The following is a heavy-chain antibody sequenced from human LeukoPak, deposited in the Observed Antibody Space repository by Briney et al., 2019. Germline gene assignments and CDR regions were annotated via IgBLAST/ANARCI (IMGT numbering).Heavy chain of an antibody. J-gene: IGHJ4*02. CDR3: AKVWVVGATLPFDY. D-gene: IGHD1-26*01. CDR1: GFTFSNYA. CDR2: ISGSGGST. V-gene: IGHV3-23*01. Sequence: GGSLRLSCAASGFTFSNYAMSWVRQAPGKGLEWVSAISGSGGSTYYADSVKGRFIISRDNFKNTLYLQMSSLRAEDTALYYCAKVWVVGATLPFDYWGQGTLVTVSS.